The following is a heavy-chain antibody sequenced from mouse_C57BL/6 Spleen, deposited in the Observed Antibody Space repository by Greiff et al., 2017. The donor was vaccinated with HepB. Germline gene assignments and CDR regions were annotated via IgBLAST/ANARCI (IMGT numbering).Heavy chain of an antibody. CDR1: GYTFTSYW. J-gene: IGHJ3*01. V-gene: IGHV1-5*01. CDR3: TRLHYYGSSYGFAY. Sequence: EVQLQESGTVLARPGASVKMSCKTSGYTFTSYWMHWVKQRPGQGLEWIGAIYPGNSDTSYNQKFKGKTKLTAVTSASTAYMEISSLTNEDSAVYYCTRLHYYGSSYGFAYWGQGTLVTVSA. D-gene: IGHD1-1*01. CDR2: IYPGNSDT.